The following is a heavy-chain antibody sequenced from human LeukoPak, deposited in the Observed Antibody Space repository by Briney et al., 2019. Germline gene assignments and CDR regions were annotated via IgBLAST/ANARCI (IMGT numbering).Heavy chain of an antibody. J-gene: IGHJ4*02. Sequence: SETLSLTCAVYGGSFSGYYWSWIRQPPGKGLEWIGEINHSGSTNYNPSLKSRVTISVDTSKNQFSLKLSSVTAADTAVYYCARMEYYDSSGYNWDYWGQGTLVTVSS. CDR2: INHSGST. D-gene: IGHD3-22*01. CDR1: GGSFSGYY. CDR3: ARMEYYDSSGYNWDY. V-gene: IGHV4-34*01.